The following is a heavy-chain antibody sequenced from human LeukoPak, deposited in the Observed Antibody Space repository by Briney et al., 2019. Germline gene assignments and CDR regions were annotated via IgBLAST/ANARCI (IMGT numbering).Heavy chain of an antibody. CDR3: ARDIAPSTVVADFHY. CDR2: ISAYNGNT. Sequence: ASVKVSCKASGYTFTIYVITWVRQAPGQGLEWMGWISAYNGNTNYVQKFQGRVTMTTDTSTSTAYMELRSLRSDDTAVYYCARDIAPSTVVADFHYWGQGTLVTVSS. CDR1: GYTFTIYV. V-gene: IGHV1-18*01. D-gene: IGHD4-23*01. J-gene: IGHJ4*02.